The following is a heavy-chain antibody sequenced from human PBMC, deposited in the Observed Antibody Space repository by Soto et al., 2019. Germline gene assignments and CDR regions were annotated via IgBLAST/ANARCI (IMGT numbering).Heavy chain of an antibody. D-gene: IGHD1-20*01. J-gene: IGHJ6*02. CDR1: GFTFSSYA. Sequence: PGGSLRLSCAASGFTFSSYAMSWVRQAPGKGLEWVSAISGSGGSTYYADSVKGRFTISRDNSKNTLYLQMNSLRAEDTAVYYCAKDLVRVISGVDGYYYYGMDVWGQGTTVTVSS. CDR3: AKDLVRVISGVDGYYYYGMDV. CDR2: ISGSGGST. V-gene: IGHV3-23*01.